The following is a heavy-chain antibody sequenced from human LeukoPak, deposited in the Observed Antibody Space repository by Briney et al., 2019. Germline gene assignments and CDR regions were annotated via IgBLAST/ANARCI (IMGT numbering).Heavy chain of an antibody. J-gene: IGHJ1*01. CDR1: GFTFSSYG. V-gene: IGHV3-30*03. Sequence: PGGSLRLSCAASGFTFSSYGMHWVRQAPGKGLEWVAVISYDGSNKYYADSVKGRFTISRDNSKNTLYLQMNSLRAEDTAVYYCARDQLAIRDGAEYFQHWGQGTLVTVSS. CDR3: ARDQLAIRDGAEYFQH. D-gene: IGHD2-2*02. CDR2: ISYDGSNK.